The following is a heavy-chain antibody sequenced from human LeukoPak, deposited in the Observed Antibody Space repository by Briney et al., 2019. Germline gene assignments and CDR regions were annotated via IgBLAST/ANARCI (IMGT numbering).Heavy chain of an antibody. CDR1: GYTFTGYY. D-gene: IGHD6-19*01. V-gene: IGHV1-2*02. CDR3: ARATPAIAVAGTRWFDP. Sequence: ASVKVSCKASGYTFTGYYMHWVRPAPGQGLEWMGWINPNSGGTNYAQKFQGRVTMTRDTSISTAYMELSRLRSDDTAVYYCARATPAIAVAGTRWFDPWGQGTLVTVSS. CDR2: INPNSGGT. J-gene: IGHJ5*02.